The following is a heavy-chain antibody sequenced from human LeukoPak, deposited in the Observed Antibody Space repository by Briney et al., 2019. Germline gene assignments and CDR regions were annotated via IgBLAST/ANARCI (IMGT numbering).Heavy chain of an antibody. CDR2: MNPNSGNT. D-gene: IGHD3-3*01. J-gene: IGHJ6*02. CDR1: GYTFTSYD. Sequence: ASVKVSCKASGYTFTSYDINWVRQAPGQGLEWMGWMNPNSGNTGYAQKFQGRVTMTRNTSISTAYMELSSLRSEDTAVYYCARDGPRTYYDFGSCYYTGVHYYYGMDFWGQGTTVTVSS. V-gene: IGHV1-8*01. CDR3: ARDGPRTYYDFGSCYYTGVHYYYGMDF.